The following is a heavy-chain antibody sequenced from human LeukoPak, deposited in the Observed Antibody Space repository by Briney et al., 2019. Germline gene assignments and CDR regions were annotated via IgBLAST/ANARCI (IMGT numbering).Heavy chain of an antibody. CDR3: AKGAEGDYELFFY. D-gene: IGHD4-17*01. CDR2: IRGSGGST. J-gene: IGHJ4*02. V-gene: IGHV3-23*01. CDR1: GFTSSSYA. Sequence: GGSLRLSCAASGFTSSSYAMSSVRQAPGKGVEWVSDIRGSGGSTKYADSVKGRFTISRDNSKNTLYLQMNSLRAEDTAVYYCAKGAEGDYELFFYWGQGTLVTVSS.